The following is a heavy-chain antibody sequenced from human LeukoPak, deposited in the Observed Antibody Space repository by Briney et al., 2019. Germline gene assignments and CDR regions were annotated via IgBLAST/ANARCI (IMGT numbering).Heavy chain of an antibody. CDR1: GYKFSNFW. CDR2: RYPDDSDT. Sequence: GESLKISCKTSGYKFSNFWIGWVRQTPGKGLEWMGVRYPDDSDTRYSPSFQGQVTISADKSIRTAYLQWRSLKASDTGLYYCARGRGAFHGYENFDFWGQGTPVTVSS. J-gene: IGHJ4*02. V-gene: IGHV5-51*01. CDR3: ARGRGAFHGYENFDF. D-gene: IGHD5-12*01.